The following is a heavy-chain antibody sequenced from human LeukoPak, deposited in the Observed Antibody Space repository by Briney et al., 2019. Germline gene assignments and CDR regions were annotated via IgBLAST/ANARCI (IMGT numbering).Heavy chain of an antibody. CDR2: ISYDGSNK. V-gene: IGHV3-30*18. D-gene: IGHD3-9*01. Sequence: GRSLRLSCAASGFTFSSYGMHWVRQAPGKGLEWVAVISYDGSNKYYADSVKGRFTISRDNSKNTLYLQMNSLRAEDTAVYYCAKDHYAILTGYYTVFDYWGQGTLVTVSS. CDR1: GFTFSSYG. J-gene: IGHJ4*02. CDR3: AKDHYAILTGYYTVFDY.